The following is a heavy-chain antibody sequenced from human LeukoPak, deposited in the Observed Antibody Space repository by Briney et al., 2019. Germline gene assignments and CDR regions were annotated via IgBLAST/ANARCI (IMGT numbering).Heavy chain of an antibody. Sequence: SETLSLTCAVYGGSFSGYYWSWIRQPPGKGLEWLGEINHSGSTNYNPSLKSRVTISVDASKNQFSLKLSSVTAADTAVYYCARAHGSGSYMGMDVWGQGTTVTVSS. CDR1: GGSFSGYY. V-gene: IGHV4-34*01. D-gene: IGHD3-10*01. CDR3: ARAHGSGSYMGMDV. CDR2: INHSGST. J-gene: IGHJ6*02.